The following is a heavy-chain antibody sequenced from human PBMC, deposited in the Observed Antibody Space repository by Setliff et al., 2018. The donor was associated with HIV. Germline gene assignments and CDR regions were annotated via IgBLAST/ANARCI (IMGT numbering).Heavy chain of an antibody. D-gene: IGHD3-10*01. J-gene: IGHJ4*02. CDR3: ARGLWFGELPY. V-gene: IGHV3-7*04. CDR1: GFTFSSYW. Sequence: LSCAASGFTFSSYWMSWVRQAPGKGLESVANIKEDGSEKYYSDSVKGRFTISRDNSKNSLHLEMNDLRAEDTAVCYCARGLWFGELPYWGQGTLVTVSS. CDR2: IKEDGSEK.